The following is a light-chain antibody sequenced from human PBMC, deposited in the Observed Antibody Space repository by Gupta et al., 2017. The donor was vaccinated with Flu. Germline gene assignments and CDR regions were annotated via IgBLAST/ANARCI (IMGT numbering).Light chain of an antibody. CDR3: ASFTGSTTYV. CDR2: EVS. V-gene: IGLV2-14*01. Sequence: QSALTQPASVSGSPGQSITISCTGPSSDVGGYNYVSWFQHHPGKAPKLMIYEVSSRPSGVSNRFSGSKSGNTASLTISGLQAEDEADYYCASFTGSTTYVFGAGTKVTVL. J-gene: IGLJ1*01. CDR1: SSDVGGYNY.